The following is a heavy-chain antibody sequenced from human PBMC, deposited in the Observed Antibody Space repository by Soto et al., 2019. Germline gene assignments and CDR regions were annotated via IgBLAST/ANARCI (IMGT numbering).Heavy chain of an antibody. J-gene: IGHJ6*02. CDR1: GYPFTGPY. CDR3: ARDFRTYSYGVDV. D-gene: IGHD5-18*01. Sequence: ASLKISCKATGYPFTGPYIYWVRQAPGQGLEWMGWINPSSGGTEFAEKFQGRVTVTRDTSIRTVFLELNSLTSDDTGVYFCARDFRTYSYGVDVWGQRTAVTVSS. V-gene: IGHV1-2*02. CDR2: INPSSGGT.